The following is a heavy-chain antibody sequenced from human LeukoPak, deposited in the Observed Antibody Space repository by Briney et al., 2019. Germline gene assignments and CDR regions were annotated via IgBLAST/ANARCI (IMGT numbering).Heavy chain of an antibody. V-gene: IGHV1-2*02. CDR3: ARDTELAVSGTFALHPEFDY. Sequence: ASVKVSCKASGYTFTGYYMHWVRQAPGQGLEWMGWINPNSGGTNYAQRFQGRVTMTRDTSISTAYMELSRLRSDDTAVYYCARDTELAVSGTFALHPEFDYWGQGTLVTVSS. J-gene: IGHJ4*02. D-gene: IGHD6-19*01. CDR2: INPNSGGT. CDR1: GYTFTGYY.